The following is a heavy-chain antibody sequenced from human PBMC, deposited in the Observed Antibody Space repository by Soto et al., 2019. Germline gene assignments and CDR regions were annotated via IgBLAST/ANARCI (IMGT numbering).Heavy chain of an antibody. CDR1: GFTFSSYW. D-gene: IGHD5-18*01. Sequence: GGSLRLSCAASGFTFSSYWMHWVRQTAGKGLVWVSQINSDGSTTKYADSVKGRFTISRDNAKNTVYLQMNSLRADDTAVYYCATLNSFGSDYWGQGTLVTVSS. V-gene: IGHV3-74*03. J-gene: IGHJ4*02. CDR2: INSDGSTT. CDR3: ATLNSFGSDY.